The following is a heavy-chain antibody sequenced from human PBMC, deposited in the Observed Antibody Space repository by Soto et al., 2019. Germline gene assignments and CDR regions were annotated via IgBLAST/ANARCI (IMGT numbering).Heavy chain of an antibody. V-gene: IGHV3-53*01. D-gene: IGHD3-10*01. CDR2: FFTGGST. CDR1: GFNVSDNY. Sequence: EVLLVESGGGLIQPGGSLRLSCAAAGFNVSDNYMGWVRQAPGKGLEWVSSFFTGGSTDYADSVKGRFTISRDDSKNTVDLQMNSLRAEDSAVYYCARDRTYYGSGAVGMDVWGQGTTVTVSS. J-gene: IGHJ6*02. CDR3: ARDRTYYGSGAVGMDV.